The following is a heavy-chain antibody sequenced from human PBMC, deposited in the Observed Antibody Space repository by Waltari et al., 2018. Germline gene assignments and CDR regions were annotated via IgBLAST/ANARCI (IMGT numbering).Heavy chain of an antibody. V-gene: IGHV4-4*02. Sequence: QVQLQESGPGLVKPSGTLSLTCAVSGGSISSSNWWSWVRQPPGKGLEWIGEIYHSGRTKFSPARKSRVTISVDKSKNQFSLKRSSVTAADTAVYYGATTNTLPPDDAFDIWGQGTMVTVSS. CDR3: ATTNTLPPDDAFDI. J-gene: IGHJ3*02. CDR1: GGSISSSNW. CDR2: IYHSGRT.